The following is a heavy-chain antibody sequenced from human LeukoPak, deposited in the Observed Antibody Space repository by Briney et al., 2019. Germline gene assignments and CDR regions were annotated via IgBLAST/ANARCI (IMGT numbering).Heavy chain of an antibody. CDR3: ARESRYYYDSSGYLGNFDL. D-gene: IGHD3-22*01. J-gene: IGHJ2*01. Sequence: GGSLRLSCAASGFTFSSYSMNWVRQAPGKGLEWVSSISSSSSYIYYADSVKGRFTISRDNAKNSLYLQMNSLRAEDTAVYYCARESRYYYDSSGYLGNFDLWGRGTLVTVSS. CDR1: GFTFSSYS. CDR2: ISSSSSYI. V-gene: IGHV3-21*04.